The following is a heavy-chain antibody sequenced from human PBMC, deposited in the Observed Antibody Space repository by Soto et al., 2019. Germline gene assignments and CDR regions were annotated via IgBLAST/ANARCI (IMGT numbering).Heavy chain of an antibody. CDR3: AHCRGGVASF. CDR1: GFSLSTRDVG. CDR2: VYWDDSK. D-gene: IGHD2-2*01. J-gene: IGHJ4*02. V-gene: IGHV2-5*02. Sequence: QITLNEAGPTLVKPTQPLTLTCTFSGFSLSTRDVGVGWIRQPPGEALEWLGVVYWDDSKTYSPSLESRLTITKDTSKNQVVLRMTKMDTVDTATYYCAHCRGGVASFWGQGTLVTVSS.